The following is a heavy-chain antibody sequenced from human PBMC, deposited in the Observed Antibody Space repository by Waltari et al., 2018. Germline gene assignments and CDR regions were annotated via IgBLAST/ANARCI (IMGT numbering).Heavy chain of an antibody. CDR2: IKPDGSES. Sequence: EGQLVEPGGGLAQPGGSLRLSCHAFGFTFSNSWMDWVRQAPGKGLEWVANIKPDGSESHYVDSVQGRFTVSRDNTQNLLYLQMNTLRVDDTAVYYCSLSLNSWGQGTLVTVSP. CDR1: GFTFSNSW. CDR3: SLSLNS. J-gene: IGHJ4*02. V-gene: IGHV3-7*01.